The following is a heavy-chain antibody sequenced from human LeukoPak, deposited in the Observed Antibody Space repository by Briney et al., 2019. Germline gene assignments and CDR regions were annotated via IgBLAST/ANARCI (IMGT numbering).Heavy chain of an antibody. V-gene: IGHV3-23*01. CDR2: ISSSGGRT. Sequence: GGSLRLSCAASGFTFSSYAMSWVRQAPGKGLEWVSAISSSGGRTYYADSVKGRFTISRDNSKNTLYLQMNSLRAEDTAIYYCARQQGYCGDGTCYFDYWGQGTLVTVSS. CDR1: GFTFSSYA. CDR3: ARQQGYCGDGTCYFDY. J-gene: IGHJ4*02. D-gene: IGHD2-15*01.